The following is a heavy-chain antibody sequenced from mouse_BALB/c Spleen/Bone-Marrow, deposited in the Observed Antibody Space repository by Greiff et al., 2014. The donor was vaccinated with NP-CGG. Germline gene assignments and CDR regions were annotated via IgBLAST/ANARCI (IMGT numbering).Heavy chain of an antibody. V-gene: IGHV1S41*01. CDR1: GYSFTSYW. Sequence: DLVKPGASVKLSCKASGYSFTSYWINWIKQRPGQGLEWIGLIAPGSGSTYYNEMFKGKATLTVDTSSSTAYIQLNSLSSEDSDVYFCARFPFYYGSSFYYFDYWGQGTTLTVSS. D-gene: IGHD1-1*01. J-gene: IGHJ2*01. CDR3: ARFPFYYGSSFYYFDY. CDR2: IAPGSGST.